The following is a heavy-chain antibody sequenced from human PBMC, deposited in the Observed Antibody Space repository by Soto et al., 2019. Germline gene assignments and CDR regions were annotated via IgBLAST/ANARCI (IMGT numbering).Heavy chain of an antibody. CDR3: ARGVKYGAYSRWFDP. Sequence: QVQLVQSGAEVKKPGASVKVSCKASGYTFTSYDINWVRQATGQGLEYLGWMNPNSGNTGYVQKFQGRVTMTWDSSITTGYMELSSLRSEDTAVYFCARGVKYGAYSRWFDPWGQGTLVTVSS. D-gene: IGHD4-17*01. J-gene: IGHJ5*02. CDR1: GYTFTSYD. V-gene: IGHV1-8*01. CDR2: MNPNSGNT.